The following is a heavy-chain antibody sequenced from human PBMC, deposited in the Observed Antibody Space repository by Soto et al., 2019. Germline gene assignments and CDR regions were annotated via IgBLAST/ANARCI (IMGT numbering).Heavy chain of an antibody. CDR1: GGSISSGGYY. D-gene: IGHD6-13*01. CDR2: IYYSGST. V-gene: IGHV4-31*03. CDR3: ARSQMLHTVYSSSWYPGGYFDY. J-gene: IGHJ4*02. Sequence: SETLSLTCTVSGGSISSGGYYWSWICQHPGKGLEWIGYIYYSGSTYYNPSLKSRVTISVDTSKNQFSLKLSSVTAADTAVYYCARSQMLHTVYSSSWYPGGYFDYWGQGTLVTVSS.